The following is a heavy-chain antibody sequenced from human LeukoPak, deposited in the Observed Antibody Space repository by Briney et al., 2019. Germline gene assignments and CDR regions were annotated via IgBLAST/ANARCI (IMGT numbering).Heavy chain of an antibody. V-gene: IGHV3-21*01. CDR1: GFTFSSYS. CDR2: ISSSSSYI. J-gene: IGHJ5*02. CDR3: ARDKDIVVVVAATGFDP. D-gene: IGHD2-15*01. Sequence: GGSLRLSCAASGFTFSSYSMNWVRQAPGKGLEWVSSISSSSSYICYADSVKGRFTISRDNAKNSLYLQMNSLRAEDTAVYYCARDKDIVVVVAATGFDPWGQGTLVTVSS.